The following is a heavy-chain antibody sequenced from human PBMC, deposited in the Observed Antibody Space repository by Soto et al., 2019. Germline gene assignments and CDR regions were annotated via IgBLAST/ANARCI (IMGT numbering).Heavy chain of an antibody. J-gene: IGHJ6*02. CDR2: ISSSSSYI. Sequence: PGGSLRLSCAASGFTFSSYGVNWVRQAPGKGLEWVSSISSSSSYIYYADSVKGRFTISRDNAKNSLYLQMNSLRAEDTAVYYCARKDNSGYDDYYYYYGMDVWGQGTTVTVSS. CDR3: ARKDNSGYDDYYYYYGMDV. D-gene: IGHD5-12*01. V-gene: IGHV3-21*01. CDR1: GFTFSSYG.